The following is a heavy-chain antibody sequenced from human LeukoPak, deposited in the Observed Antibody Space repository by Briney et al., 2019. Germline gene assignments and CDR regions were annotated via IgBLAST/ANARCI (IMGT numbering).Heavy chain of an antibody. Sequence: SEALSLTCTVSGGSISSSSYYWVWLRQPPGKGLEWIGSIYYSGSTYYNPSLKSRVTISVDTSKNQFFLKLSSVTAADTAVYYCARGAVGFDPWGQGTLVTVSS. D-gene: IGHD6-19*01. CDR3: ARGAVGFDP. V-gene: IGHV4-39*07. CDR2: IYYSGST. J-gene: IGHJ5*02. CDR1: GGSISSSSYY.